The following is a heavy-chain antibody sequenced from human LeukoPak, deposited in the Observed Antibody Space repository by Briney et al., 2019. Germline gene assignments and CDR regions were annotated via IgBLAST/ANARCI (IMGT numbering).Heavy chain of an antibody. CDR3: ARQGLVQTTPKGAFDI. CDR1: GGSISSSSYY. Sequence: SETLSLTCTVSGGSISSSSYYWGWIRQPPGKGLEWIGSIYYSGSTYYNPSLKSRVTISVDTSKNQFSLKLSSVTAADTAVYYCARQGLVQTTPKGAFDIWGQGTMVTVSS. D-gene: IGHD4-17*01. V-gene: IGHV4-39*01. J-gene: IGHJ3*02. CDR2: IYYSGST.